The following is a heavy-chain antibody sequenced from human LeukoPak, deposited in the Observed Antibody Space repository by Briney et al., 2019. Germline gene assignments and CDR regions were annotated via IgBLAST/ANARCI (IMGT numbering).Heavy chain of an antibody. D-gene: IGHD3-3*01. V-gene: IGHV4-38-2*01. CDR2: IYHSGST. J-gene: IGHJ4*02. CDR1: GYSIISGYY. CDR3: ARVPSGYYVDY. Sequence: PSETLSLTCAVSGYSIISGYYWGWLRQPPGKGLEWIGSIYHSGSTYYNPSLKSRVTISVDTSKNQFSLNLSSVPAPDTAVYYWARVPSGYYVDYWGQGILVTVSS.